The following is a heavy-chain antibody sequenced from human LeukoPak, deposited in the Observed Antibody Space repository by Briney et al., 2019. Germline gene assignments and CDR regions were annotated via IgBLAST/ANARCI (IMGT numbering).Heavy chain of an antibody. J-gene: IGHJ6*04. CDR2: INHSGST. CDR1: GGSFSGYY. V-gene: IGHV4-34*01. CDR3: ARGQGPNDV. Sequence: SETPSLTCAVYGGSFSGYYWSWIRQPPGKGLEWIGEINHSGSTNYNPSLKSRVTISVDTSKDQFSLKLSSVTAADTAVYYCARGQGPNDVWGKGTTVTVSS.